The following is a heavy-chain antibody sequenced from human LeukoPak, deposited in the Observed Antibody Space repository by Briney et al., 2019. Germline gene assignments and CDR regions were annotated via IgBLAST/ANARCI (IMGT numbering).Heavy chain of an antibody. D-gene: IGHD5-18*01. CDR1: GFTFSSYA. CDR2: ISYDGSNK. CDR3: ARDVLGPQLWGFDP. J-gene: IGHJ5*02. V-gene: IGHV3-30*04. Sequence: GRSLRLSCAASGFTFSSYAMHWVRQAPGKGLEWVAVISYDGSNKYYADSVKGRFTISRDNSKNTLYLQMNSLRAEDTAVYYCARDVLGPQLWGFDPWGQGTLVTVSS.